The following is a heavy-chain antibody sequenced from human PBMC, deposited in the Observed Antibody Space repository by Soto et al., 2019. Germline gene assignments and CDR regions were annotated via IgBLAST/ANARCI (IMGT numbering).Heavy chain of an antibody. CDR2: IIPIFGTA. D-gene: IGHD2-21*02. CDR3: ARDPGGYCGGDCYSDY. J-gene: IGHJ4*02. V-gene: IGHV1-69*01. Sequence: QVQLVQSGAEVKKPGSSGKVSCKASEGTFGSYAISGVGQAPEQGLEGMGGIIPIFGTANYAQKFQGRVTITADESTSTAYMELSSLRSEDTAVYYCARDPGGYCGGDCYSDYWGQGTLVTVSS. CDR1: EGTFGSYA.